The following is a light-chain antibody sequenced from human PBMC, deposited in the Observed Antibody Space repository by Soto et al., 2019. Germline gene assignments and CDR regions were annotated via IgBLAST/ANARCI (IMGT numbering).Light chain of an antibody. J-gene: IGKJ1*01. Sequence: EIVMTQTPATLSVSPGERATRSCRASQSVSSNLAWYQQKPGQAPRLLIFGASTRATGIPARFSGSGSGTDFTLTISSLQSEDFAVYYCQQYSSSPRTFGQGTKVDI. CDR1: QSVSSN. V-gene: IGKV3-15*01. CDR2: GAS. CDR3: QQYSSSPRT.